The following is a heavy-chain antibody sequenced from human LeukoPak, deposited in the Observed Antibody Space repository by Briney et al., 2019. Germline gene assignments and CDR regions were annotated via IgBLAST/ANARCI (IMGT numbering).Heavy chain of an antibody. CDR1: GYTFTSYY. D-gene: IGHD5-12*01. V-gene: IGHV1-46*01. CDR2: INPSGGST. Sequence: GVSVKVSCKASGYTFTSYYMHWVRRAPGQGLEWMGIINPSGGSTSYAQKFQGRVTMTRDTSTSTVYMELSSLRSEDTAVYYCARKTGSGYVAYDYWGQGTLVTVSS. CDR3: ARKTGSGYVAYDY. J-gene: IGHJ4*02.